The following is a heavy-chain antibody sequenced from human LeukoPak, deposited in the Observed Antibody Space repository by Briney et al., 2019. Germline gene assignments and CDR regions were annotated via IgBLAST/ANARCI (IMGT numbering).Heavy chain of an antibody. CDR3: AKDRGTVVTAMVHTTDY. D-gene: IGHD5-18*01. CDR2: ISAYNGNT. J-gene: IGHJ4*02. V-gene: IGHV1-18*01. CDR1: GYTFTSYG. Sequence: ASVKVSCKASGYTFTSYGISWVRQAPGQGLEWMGWISAYNGNTNYAQKLQGRVTMTTDTSTSTAYMELRSLRSDDTAVYYCAKDRGTVVTAMVHTTDYWGQGTLVTVSS.